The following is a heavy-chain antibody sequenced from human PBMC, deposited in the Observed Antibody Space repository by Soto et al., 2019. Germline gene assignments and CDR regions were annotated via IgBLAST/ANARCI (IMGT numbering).Heavy chain of an antibody. D-gene: IGHD3-16*02. CDR1: GFSLSNARMG. CDR2: IFSNDEK. V-gene: IGHV2-26*01. CDR3: ARINRYDYIWWSYRYSDY. J-gene: IGHJ4*02. Sequence: QVTLKESGPVLVKPTETLTLTCTVSGFSLSNARMGVSWIRQPPGKALEWLAHIFSNDEKSYSTSLKSRLTISKDTSKSQVVLTMTNMDPVDTATYYCARINRYDYIWWSYRYSDYWGQGTLVTVSS.